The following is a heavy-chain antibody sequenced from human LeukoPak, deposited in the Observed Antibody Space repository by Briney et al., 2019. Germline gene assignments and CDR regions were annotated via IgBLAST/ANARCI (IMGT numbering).Heavy chain of an antibody. CDR3: AKDYRGSGYFFDV. J-gene: IGHJ3*01. D-gene: IGHD3-3*01. Sequence: LGGSLRLSCAGSGFTFSNYAMSWVRQAPGKGLEWVSVISGNGDTTYYADSVKGRFTVSRDNSKNTLYLQMNSLRAEDTAIYSCAKDYRGSGYFFDVWGQGTMVAVSS. CDR1: GFTFSNYA. CDR2: ISGNGDTT. V-gene: IGHV3-23*01.